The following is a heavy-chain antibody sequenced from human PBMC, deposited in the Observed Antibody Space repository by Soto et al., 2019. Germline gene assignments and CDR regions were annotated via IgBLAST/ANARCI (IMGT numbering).Heavy chain of an antibody. V-gene: IGHV3-33*01. J-gene: IGHJ3*02. CDR3: ALGYVDTAMLSVFDI. CDR2: IWYDGSNK. D-gene: IGHD5-18*01. Sequence: PGGSLRLSCAASGFTFSSYGMHWVRQAPGKGLEWVAVIWYDGSNKYYADSVKGRFTTSRDNSKNTLYLQMNSLRAEDTAVYYCALGYVDTAMLSVFDIWGQGSMVTVSS. CDR1: GFTFSSYG.